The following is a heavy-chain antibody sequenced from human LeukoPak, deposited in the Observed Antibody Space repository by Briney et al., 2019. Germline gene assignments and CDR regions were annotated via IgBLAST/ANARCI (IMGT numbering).Heavy chain of an antibody. J-gene: IGHJ5*02. D-gene: IGHD1-20*01. CDR2: ISAYNGNT. CDR1: GYTFTSYG. V-gene: IGHV1-18*01. Sequence: GASVNVSCKASGYTFTSYGISWVRQAPGQGLEWMGWISAYNGNTNYAQKLQGRVTMTTDTSTSTAYMELRSLRSDDTAVYSCAKDAGGITGTGFDPWGQGTLVTVSS. CDR3: AKDAGGITGTGFDP.